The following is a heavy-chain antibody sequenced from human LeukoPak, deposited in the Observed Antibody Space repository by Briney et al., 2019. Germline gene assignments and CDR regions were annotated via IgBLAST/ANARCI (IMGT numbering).Heavy chain of an antibody. CDR1: GFTFSSYA. CDR2: MSSSGTHT. CDR3: ATTYTSAWYAY. V-gene: IGHV3-23*01. J-gene: IGHJ4*02. Sequence: GGSLRLSCAASGFTFSSYAMSWVRQAPGKGLEWVSAMSSSGTHTHYGDSVKGRFTVSRDNSKNTLYLQMKSLRAEDTALYYCATTYTSAWYAYWGQGTLVTVSS. D-gene: IGHD6-19*01.